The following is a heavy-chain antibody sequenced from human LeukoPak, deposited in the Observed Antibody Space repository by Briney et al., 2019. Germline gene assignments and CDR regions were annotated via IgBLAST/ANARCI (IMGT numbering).Heavy chain of an antibody. D-gene: IGHD2/OR15-2a*01. CDR3: ARDQYYRDAFDI. J-gene: IGHJ3*02. Sequence: GGSLRLSCAASGFTFSSYAMHWVRQAPGKGLEWVAVISYDGSNKYYADSVKGRFTISRDNSKNTLYLQMNSLRAEDTAVYYCARDQYYRDAFDIWGQGTMVTVSP. CDR2: ISYDGSNK. CDR1: GFTFSSYA. V-gene: IGHV3-30-3*01.